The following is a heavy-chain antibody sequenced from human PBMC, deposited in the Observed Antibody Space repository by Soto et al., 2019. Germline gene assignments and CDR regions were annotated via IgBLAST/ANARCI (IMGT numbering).Heavy chain of an antibody. J-gene: IGHJ6*02. CDR3: ARAYDFWSGYYVDGMDV. CDR2: IYYSGST. V-gene: IGHV4-31*03. CDR1: GGSISSGGYY. D-gene: IGHD3-3*01. Sequence: QVQLQESGPGLVKPSQTLSLTCTVSGGSISSGGYYWSWIRQHPGKGLEWIGYIYYSGSTYYNPSLKRRVTISVDTSKNQFSLKLSSVTAADTAVYYCARAYDFWSGYYVDGMDVWGQGTTVTVSS.